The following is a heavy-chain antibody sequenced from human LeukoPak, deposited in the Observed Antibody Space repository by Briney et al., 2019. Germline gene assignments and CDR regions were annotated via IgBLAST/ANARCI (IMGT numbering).Heavy chain of an antibody. CDR1: GFTFTSSA. V-gene: IGHV1-58*02. D-gene: IGHD3-10*01. CDR2: IVVGGGNT. Sequence: SVKVSCKASGFTFTSSAMQWVRQARGQRLEWIGWIVVGGGNTNYAQKFQERVTITRDMSTSTAYMELSSLRSEDTAVYYCAAVPFYGSGSNYYFDYWGQGTLVTVSS. CDR3: AAVPFYGSGSNYYFDY. J-gene: IGHJ4*02.